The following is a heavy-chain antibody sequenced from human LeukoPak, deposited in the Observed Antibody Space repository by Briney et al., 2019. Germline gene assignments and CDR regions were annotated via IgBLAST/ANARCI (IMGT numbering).Heavy chain of an antibody. D-gene: IGHD6-19*01. CDR1: GGTFSSYA. J-gene: IGHJ4*02. CDR3: ATHLVGGTVRSVDY. CDR2: IIPTLGIA. Sequence: SVKVSCKASGGTFSSYAISWVRQAPGQGLEWMGRIIPTLGIANYAQKFQGRVTITADKSTSTAYMELRSLRSEDTAVYYCATHLVGGTVRSVDYWGQGTLVTVSS. V-gene: IGHV1-69*04.